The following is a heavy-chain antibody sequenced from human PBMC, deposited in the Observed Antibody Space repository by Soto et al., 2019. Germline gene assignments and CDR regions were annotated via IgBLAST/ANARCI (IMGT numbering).Heavy chain of an antibody. Sequence: GGSLRLSCAASGFTLSSCRMHWVRQAPGEGLVWVSHIDADGTTTNYADSVKGRFTISRDHAMNTLYLQIDSLRVEDTAVYYCARDPRGNWNPNFDYWGQGTLVTVSS. CDR1: GFTLSSCR. D-gene: IGHD1-1*01. CDR3: ARDPRGNWNPNFDY. J-gene: IGHJ4*02. CDR2: IDADGTTT. V-gene: IGHV3-74*01.